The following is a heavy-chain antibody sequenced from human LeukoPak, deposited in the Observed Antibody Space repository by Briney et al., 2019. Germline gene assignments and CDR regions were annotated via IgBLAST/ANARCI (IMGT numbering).Heavy chain of an antibody. CDR2: ISSSGSTI. CDR3: AELGITMIGGV. D-gene: IGHD3-10*02. Sequence: GGSLRLSCVASGFTFSDHYMTWIRQGPGKGRGWVSYISSSGSTIYYADSVKGRFTISRDNAKDSLYLQMNSLRAEDTAVYYCAELGITMIGGVWGKGTTVTISS. J-gene: IGHJ6*04. CDR1: GFTFSDHY. V-gene: IGHV3-11*04.